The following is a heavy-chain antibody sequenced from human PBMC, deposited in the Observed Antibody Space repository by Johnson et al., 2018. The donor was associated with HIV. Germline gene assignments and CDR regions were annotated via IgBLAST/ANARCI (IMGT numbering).Heavy chain of an antibody. D-gene: IGHD6-19*01. CDR2: ISYDGSDK. CDR3: ARGPVAGTSGPFHI. V-gene: IGHV3-30-3*01. J-gene: IGHJ3*02. CDR1: GFTFSSFA. Sequence: QVQLVESGGSVVQPGRSLRLSCAASGFTFSSFAMHWVRQAPGKGLECVAFISYDGSDKYYADSVKGRFTISRDNSKNTLYLQMNSLRAEDSAVYYCARGPVAGTSGPFHIWGQGTMVTVSS.